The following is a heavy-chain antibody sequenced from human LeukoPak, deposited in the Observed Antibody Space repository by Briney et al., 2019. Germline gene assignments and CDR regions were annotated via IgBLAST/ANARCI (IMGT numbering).Heavy chain of an antibody. V-gene: IGHV3-21*01. CDR1: GFTFSSYS. CDR3: ARTGGIVLRYFDWLFDY. D-gene: IGHD3-9*01. CDR2: ISSGSSYI. J-gene: IGHJ4*02. Sequence: GGSLRLSCAASGFTFSSYSMNWVRQAPGKGLEWVSSISSGSSYIYYADSVKGRFTISRDNAKNSLYLQMNSLRAGDTAVYYCARTGGIVLRYFDWLFDYWGQGTLVTVSS.